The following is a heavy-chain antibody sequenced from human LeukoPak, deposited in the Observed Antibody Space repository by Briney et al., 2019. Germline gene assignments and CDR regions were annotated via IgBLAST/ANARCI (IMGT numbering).Heavy chain of an antibody. J-gene: IGHJ4*02. Sequence: SETLSLTCAVHGGSFSGYHWNWIRQSPEKGLEWIGEINDRGHTNYNPSLKSRVTISVDTSKKQFSLRLSSVTAADTAAYYCARDPTTVVTLPYYFDFWGQGTLVAVSS. D-gene: IGHD4-23*01. CDR2: INDRGHT. CDR1: GGSFSGYH. V-gene: IGHV4-34*01. CDR3: ARDPTTVVTLPYYFDF.